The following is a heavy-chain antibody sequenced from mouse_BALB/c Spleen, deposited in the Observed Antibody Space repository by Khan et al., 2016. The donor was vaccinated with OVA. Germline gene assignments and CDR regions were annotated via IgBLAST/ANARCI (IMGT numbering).Heavy chain of an antibody. CDR1: GFAFSSYD. CDR2: ISSGGDNT. CDR3: TRRPGYFDV. V-gene: IGHV5-12-1*01. Sequence: EVELVESGGGLVKPGGSLKLSCTASGFAFSSYDMSWVRQPPAKRLEWVAFISSGGDNTYSPDTVKGRFTISRDNVKNTLYLKMSSLKSEDTAIYYRTRRPGYFDVWGAGTTVTVSS. J-gene: IGHJ1*01.